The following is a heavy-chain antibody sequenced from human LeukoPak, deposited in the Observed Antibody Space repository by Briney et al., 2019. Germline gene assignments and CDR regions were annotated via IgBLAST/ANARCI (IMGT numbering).Heavy chain of an antibody. CDR3: ARVKGSNWFDP. J-gene: IGHJ5*02. Sequence: SETLSFTGTVSGVSISIYYWSWIRQPPGKGLKWIGYIYNSESTYYNPSLKSRVTISLDTSKNQFSLRLNSVTAADTAVYYCARVKGSNWFDPWGQGTLVTVSS. D-gene: IGHD6-6*01. CDR1: GVSISIYY. CDR2: IYNSEST. V-gene: IGHV4-59*01.